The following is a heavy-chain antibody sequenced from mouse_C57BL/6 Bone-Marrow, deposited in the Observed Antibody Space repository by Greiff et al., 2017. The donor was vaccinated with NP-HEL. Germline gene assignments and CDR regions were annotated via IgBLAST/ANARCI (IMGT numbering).Heavy chain of an antibody. CDR1: GFTFSDYY. J-gene: IGHJ2*01. Sequence: EVQLVESEGGLVQPGSSMKLSCTASGFTFSDYYMAWVRQVPEKGLEWVANINYDGSSTYYLDSLKSRFIISRDNAKNILYLQMSSLKSEDTATYYCARYSSGYVSYFDYWGQGTTLTVSS. V-gene: IGHV5-16*01. CDR3: ARYSSGYVSYFDY. CDR2: INYDGSST. D-gene: IGHD3-2*02.